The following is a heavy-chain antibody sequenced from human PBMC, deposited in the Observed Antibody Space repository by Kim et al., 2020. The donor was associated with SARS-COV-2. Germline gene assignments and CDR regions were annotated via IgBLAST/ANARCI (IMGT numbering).Heavy chain of an antibody. V-gene: IGHV6-1*01. CDR1: GDSVSSNRVA. CDR3: ARALGDHSSPLGY. CDR2: TYYRSKFYN. D-gene: IGHD6-13*01. Sequence: SQTLSLTCAISGDSVSSNRVAWNWIRQSPSRGLEWLGRTYYRSKFYNNYAESVKSRITINTDIFKNHFSLQLNSVTPEDTAMYYCARALGDHSSPLGYWGQGTPVTVSS. J-gene: IGHJ4*02.